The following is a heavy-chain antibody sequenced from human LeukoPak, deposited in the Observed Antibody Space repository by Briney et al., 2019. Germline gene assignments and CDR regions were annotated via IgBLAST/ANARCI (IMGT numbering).Heavy chain of an antibody. V-gene: IGHV4-31*03. CDR1: GGSISSGGYY. Sequence: SETLSLTCTVSGGSISSGGYYWSWLRQHPGKGLEWLGYIYYSGSTYYNPSLKSRVTISVDTSKNQFSLKLSSVTAADTAVYYCAVVTAIPENAFDIWGQGTMVTVSS. CDR3: AVVTAIPENAFDI. D-gene: IGHD2-21*02. J-gene: IGHJ3*02. CDR2: IYYSGST.